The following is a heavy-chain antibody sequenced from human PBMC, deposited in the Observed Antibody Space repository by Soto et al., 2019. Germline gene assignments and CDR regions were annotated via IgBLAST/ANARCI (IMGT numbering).Heavy chain of an antibody. D-gene: IGHD6-19*01. CDR1: GFSLSTSGMC. Sequence: SGPTLVNHTQTLTLTCTFSGFSLSTSGMCVNWIRQPPGKALEWLARIDWDDDKYYSTSLKTRLTISKDTSKNQVVLTMTNMDPVDTATYYCARISTAVTGNGFDIWGQGTMVTVSS. V-gene: IGHV2-70*11. J-gene: IGHJ3*02. CDR2: IDWDDDK. CDR3: ARISTAVTGNGFDI.